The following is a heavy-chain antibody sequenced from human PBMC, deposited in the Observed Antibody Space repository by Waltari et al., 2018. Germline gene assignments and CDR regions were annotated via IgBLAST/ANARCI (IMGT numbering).Heavy chain of an antibody. D-gene: IGHD1-26*01. CDR1: GGSFSGYY. Sequence: QVQLQPWGAGLLKPSEPLSLPCAVYGGSFSGYYWSWIRQPPGKGLEWIGEINHSGSANYNPSLKSRVTISVDTSKNQFSLKLSSVTAADTAVYYCARALGFGSSSGRIDFWGQGTLVTVSS. V-gene: IGHV4-34*01. J-gene: IGHJ4*02. CDR2: INHSGSA. CDR3: ARALGFGSSSGRIDF.